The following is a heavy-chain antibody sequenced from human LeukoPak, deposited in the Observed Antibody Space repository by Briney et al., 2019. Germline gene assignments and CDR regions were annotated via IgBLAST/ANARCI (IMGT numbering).Heavy chain of an antibody. Sequence: GGSLRLSCAASGFTFSSYGMHWVRQAPGKGLEWVAVIWYDGSNKYYADSVKGRFTISRDNSKNTLYLQMNSLRAEDTAVYYCAKEAVLRYFDWLLSPPYFDYWGQGTLVTVSS. J-gene: IGHJ4*02. D-gene: IGHD3-9*01. CDR2: IWYDGSNK. CDR3: AKEAVLRYFDWLLSPPYFDY. CDR1: GFTFSSYG. V-gene: IGHV3-33*06.